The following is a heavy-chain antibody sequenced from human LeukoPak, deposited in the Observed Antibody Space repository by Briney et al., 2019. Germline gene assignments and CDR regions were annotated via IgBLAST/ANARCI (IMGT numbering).Heavy chain of an antibody. CDR3: TRGRGSGHKENCFDP. CDR2: MNPNSGNT. CDR1: GYTFTTYD. V-gene: IGHV1-8*01. Sequence: ASVNVSCKASGYTFTTYDINWVRQAPGQGLEWIGWMNPNSGNTGYTQKFKGRVTMSRNTSIGTANMELSSLRSDVTAVDYCTRGRGSGHKENCFDPWGQGTLVTVSS. D-gene: IGHD6-19*01. J-gene: IGHJ5*02.